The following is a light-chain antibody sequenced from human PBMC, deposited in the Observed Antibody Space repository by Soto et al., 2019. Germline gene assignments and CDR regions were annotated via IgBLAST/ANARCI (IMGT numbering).Light chain of an antibody. CDR3: GTWDSSLSGGV. Sequence: QSVLTQPPSVSAAPGQKVTISCSGSSSNIGNNYVSWYQQLPGTAPKVLIYDNNKRPSGIPDRFSGSKSGKSATLGITGLQTGDEADYYCGTWDSSLSGGVFGGGTKLTVL. J-gene: IGLJ3*02. CDR2: DNN. CDR1: SSNIGNNY. V-gene: IGLV1-51*01.